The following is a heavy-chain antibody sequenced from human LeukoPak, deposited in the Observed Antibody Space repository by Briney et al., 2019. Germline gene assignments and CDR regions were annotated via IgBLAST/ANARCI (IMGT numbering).Heavy chain of an antibody. D-gene: IGHD2/OR15-2a*01. CDR2: IKSDGSST. J-gene: IGHJ4*02. CDR3: VRDNRSHNFDY. V-gene: IGHV3-74*01. CDR1: GFTFSRYW. Sequence: GGSLRLSCAASGFTFSRYWMHWVRQAPGKGLVWVSCIKSDGSSTSIADSAKGRFTISRDNAKNTVYLQMYSLRAEDTAVYYCVRDNRSHNFDYWGQGTLVAVSS.